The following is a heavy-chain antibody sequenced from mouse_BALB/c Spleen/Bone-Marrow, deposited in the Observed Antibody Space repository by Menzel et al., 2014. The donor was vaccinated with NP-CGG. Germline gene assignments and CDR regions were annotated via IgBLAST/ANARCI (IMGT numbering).Heavy chain of an antibody. CDR1: GYTFTDYY. D-gene: IGHD2-2*01. CDR3: ARSRGYAWFAY. CDR2: IYPGSGNT. V-gene: IGHV1-77*01. J-gene: IGHJ3*01. Sequence: QVQLKESGAELARPGASVKLSCKASGYTFTDYYINWVKQRTGQGLEWIGEIYPGSGNTYYNEKFKGKATLTADKSSSTAYMQLSSLTSEDSAVYFCARSRGYAWFAYWGQGTLVTVSA.